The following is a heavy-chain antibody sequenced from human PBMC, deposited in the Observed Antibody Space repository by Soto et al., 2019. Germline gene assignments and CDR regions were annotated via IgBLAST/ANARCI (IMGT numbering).Heavy chain of an antibody. CDR3: AKLPTPTHGNSDKNNWFYP. D-gene: IGHD4-17*01. V-gene: IGHV1-18*04. J-gene: IGHJ5*02. CDR1: GYTFTNFG. CDR2: ISTYNGNT. Sequence: QVQLVQSGAEVKKPGASVKVSCTASGYTFTNFGIYLVRQAPGQGLDWMGWISTYNGNTNYAPKLQCRVTMTTDNSTTTVYMELSSRRSDDTAVDYCAKLPTPTHGNSDKNNWFYPWGQGTLVTFSS.